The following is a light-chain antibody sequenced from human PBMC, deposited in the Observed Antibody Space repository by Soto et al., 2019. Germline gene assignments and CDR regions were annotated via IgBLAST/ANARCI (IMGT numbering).Light chain of an antibody. CDR1: QSVGSD. V-gene: IGKV3-15*01. J-gene: IGKJ1*01. CDR3: PHDYNLPPWT. Sequence: EIVMTQSPATLSVSPGERASLSCRASQSVGSDLAWYQQKPGQAPRLLIYGPSTRATGIPARFSGSGSGTEFTLNISSLQSEDFAVYYCPHDYNLPPWTFGQGTKVEIK. CDR2: GPS.